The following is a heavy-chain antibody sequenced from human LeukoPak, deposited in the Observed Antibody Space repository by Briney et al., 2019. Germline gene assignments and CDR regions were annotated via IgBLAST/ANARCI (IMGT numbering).Heavy chain of an antibody. CDR1: GFTVSSNY. V-gene: IGHV3-53*01. J-gene: IGHJ3*02. CDR2: IYSDGTT. CDR3: ARDSPYSDYLIGGVFHI. D-gene: IGHD4-11*01. Sequence: PGGSLRLSCAASGFTVSSNYMSWVRQAPGKGLEWVSVIYSDGTTYYDDSLKGRFTISRDNSKNTLYHQMNSLRAEDTAVYYCARDSPYSDYLIGGVFHIWGQGTMVTVSS.